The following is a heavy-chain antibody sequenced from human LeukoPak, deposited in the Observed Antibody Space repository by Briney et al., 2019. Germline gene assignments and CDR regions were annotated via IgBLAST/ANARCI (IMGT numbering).Heavy chain of an antibody. J-gene: IGHJ5*02. CDR2: VNPNSGGT. V-gene: IGHV1-2*04. CDR3: ARDLGWVAGVPPGDNWFDP. D-gene: IGHD6-19*01. Sequence: ASVKVSCKASGYTFTGYYMHWVRQAPGRGLEWMGWVNPNSGGTNYAQKFQGWVTMTRDTSISTAYMELSRLRSDDTAVYYCARDLGWVAGVPPGDNWFDPWGQGTLVTVSS. CDR1: GYTFTGYY.